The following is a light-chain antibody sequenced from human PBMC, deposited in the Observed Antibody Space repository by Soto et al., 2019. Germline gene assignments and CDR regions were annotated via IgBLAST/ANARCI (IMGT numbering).Light chain of an antibody. CDR1: ENIYTN. CDR2: AAS. J-gene: IGKJ1*01. CDR3: QQYNSYPWT. V-gene: IGKV3-15*01. Sequence: EILMTQSPATLSVSPGERATLSCRASENIYTNLAWYQQKPGQAPRLLIYAASSLQSGVPSRSRGSGSGTEFTLTISSLQPDDFETYYCQQYNSYPWTFGQGTKVDIK.